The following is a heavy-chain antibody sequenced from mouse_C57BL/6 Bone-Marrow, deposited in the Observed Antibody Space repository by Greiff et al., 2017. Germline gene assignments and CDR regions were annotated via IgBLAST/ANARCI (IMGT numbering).Heavy chain of an antibody. J-gene: IGHJ3*01. CDR3: AGAGGAWFAY. CDR1: GYSITSGYV. Sequence: EVKLVASGPGMVKPSQSLSLTCTVTGYSITSGYVWHWIRHFPGNKLEWMGYISYSGSTNYNQSLKSRISVAHDTSKNHIFLKLKSVTTEDTATYYCAGAGGAWFAYWGQGTLVTVSA. V-gene: IGHV3-1*01. CDR2: ISYSGST. D-gene: IGHD3-3*01.